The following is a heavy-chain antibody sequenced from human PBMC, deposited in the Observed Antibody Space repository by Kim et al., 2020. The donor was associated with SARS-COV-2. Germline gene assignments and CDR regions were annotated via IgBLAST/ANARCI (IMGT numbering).Heavy chain of an antibody. CDR1: GGSISSGGYY. CDR3: ARAQGRTIFGVVIIVNAFDI. V-gene: IGHV4-31*03. CDR2: IYYSGST. D-gene: IGHD3-3*01. J-gene: IGHJ3*02. Sequence: SETLSLTCTVSGGSISSGGYYWSWIRQHPGKGLEWIGYIYYSGSTYYNPSLKSRVTISVDTSKNQFSLKLSSVTAADTAVYYCARAQGRTIFGVVIIVNAFDIWGRETMVPVSS.